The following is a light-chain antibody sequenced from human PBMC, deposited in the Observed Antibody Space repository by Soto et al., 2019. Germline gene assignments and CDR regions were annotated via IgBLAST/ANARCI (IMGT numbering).Light chain of an antibody. CDR3: SSYTSRSTLV. CDR2: EVT. Sequence: QSALTQPASVSGSPGQSITISCTGTSSDVGGYNYVSWYQQHPGKAPELMIYEVTNRPSGVSNRFSGSKSGNTASLTISGLQAEDEADYYCSSYTSRSTLVFGTGTKLTVL. J-gene: IGLJ1*01. CDR1: SSDVGGYNY. V-gene: IGLV2-14*01.